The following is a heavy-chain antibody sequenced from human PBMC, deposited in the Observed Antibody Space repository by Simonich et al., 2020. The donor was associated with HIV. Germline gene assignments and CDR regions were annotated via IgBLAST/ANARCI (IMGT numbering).Heavy chain of an antibody. CDR2: ITYDGSNK. J-gene: IGHJ4*02. CDR1: GFTCSSYA. Sequence: QVQLVESGGGVVQPGRSLRLSCAAYGFTCSSYAMHWVRQAPGKGRGWVAVITYDGSNKYYADSVKGRFTISRDNSKNTLYLQMNSLRAEDTAVYYCASGGSISSVWADDYWGQGTLVTVSS. D-gene: IGHD3-16*01. V-gene: IGHV3-30*07. CDR3: ASGGSISSVWADDY.